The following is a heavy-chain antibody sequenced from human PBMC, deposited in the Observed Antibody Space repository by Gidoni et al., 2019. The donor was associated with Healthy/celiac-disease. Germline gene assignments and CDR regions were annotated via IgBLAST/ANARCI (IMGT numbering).Heavy chain of an antibody. V-gene: IGHV4-59*08. D-gene: IGHD2-2*02. Sequence: QVQLQDSGPGLLKPSETLPLTRTVPGGSISSYYRSSTRQPPGKGLEWSGYIYYSRGTNYNPSLKSRVTISGDTAKNQFSLKLSSVTAADTAVYYCAGHNNLGYCSSTSCYSDYHYYYGMDVWGQGTTVTVSS. CDR3: AGHNNLGYCSSTSCYSDYHYYYGMDV. CDR2: IYYSRGT. J-gene: IGHJ6*02. CDR1: GGSISSYY.